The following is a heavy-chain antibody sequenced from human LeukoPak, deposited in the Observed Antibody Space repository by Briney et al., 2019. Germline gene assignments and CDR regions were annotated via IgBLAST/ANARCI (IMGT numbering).Heavy chain of an antibody. J-gene: IGHJ4*02. D-gene: IGHD2-15*01. CDR1: GGSVNSGNNC. CDR3: ARGYCSGGNCYYFDY. Sequence: ASETLSLTCTVSGGSVNSGNNCWSWLRQPAGKGLEWIGRICTSGSTNYNPSLKSRVTISVDTSKNQFSLNLNPVTAADTAVYYCARGYCSGGNCYYFDYWGQGTLVTVSS. V-gene: IGHV4-61*02. CDR2: ICTSGST.